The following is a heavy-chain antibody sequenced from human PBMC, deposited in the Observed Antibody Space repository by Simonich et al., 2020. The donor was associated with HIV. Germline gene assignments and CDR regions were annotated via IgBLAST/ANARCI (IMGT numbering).Heavy chain of an antibody. J-gene: IGHJ4*02. Sequence: EVQLVESGGGLVKPGGSLRLSCAASGFTFSSYSMNWVRQAPGKGLGWVSSISSSSSDIYYADSVKGRFTISRDNAKNSLYRQMNSLRAEDTAVYYCARDGRKGSSTSCSDYWGQGTLVTVSS. CDR2: ISSSSSDI. V-gene: IGHV3-21*01. CDR1: GFTFSSYS. D-gene: IGHD2-2*01. CDR3: ARDGRKGSSTSCSDY.